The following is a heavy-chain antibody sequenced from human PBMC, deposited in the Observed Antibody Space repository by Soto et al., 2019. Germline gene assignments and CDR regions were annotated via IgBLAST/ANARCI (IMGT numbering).Heavy chain of an antibody. CDR3: ARDVPYYYDSSGYPYGGAFDI. Sequence: VGSLRLSCAASGFTFSSYSMNWVRQAPGKGLEWVSYISSSSSTIYYADSVKGRFTISRDNAKNSLYLQMNSLRDEDTAVYYCARDVPYYYDSSGYPYGGAFDICGQRTMVTVSS. J-gene: IGHJ3*02. D-gene: IGHD3-22*01. CDR2: ISSSSSTI. V-gene: IGHV3-48*02. CDR1: GFTFSSYS.